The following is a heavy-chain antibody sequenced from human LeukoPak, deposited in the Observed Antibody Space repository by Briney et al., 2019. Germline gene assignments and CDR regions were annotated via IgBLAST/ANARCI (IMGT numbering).Heavy chain of an antibody. CDR2: IYYSGNT. D-gene: IGHD3-10*01. V-gene: IGHV4-39*01. CDR3: ASRAQGRGENAFDI. J-gene: IGHJ3*02. Sequence: PSETLSLTCTVSGGSISSGGYYWSWIRQPPGKGLEWIGSIYYSGNTYYNPSLKSRLTISVDTSKNQFSLKLSSVTAADTAVYYCASRAQGRGENAFDIWGQGTMVTVSS. CDR1: GGSISSGGYY.